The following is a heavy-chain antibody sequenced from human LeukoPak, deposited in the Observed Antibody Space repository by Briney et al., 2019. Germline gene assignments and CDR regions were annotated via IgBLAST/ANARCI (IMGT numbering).Heavy chain of an antibody. J-gene: IGHJ4*02. Sequence: GASVKVSCKASGYTFTDFYIHWVRQAPGQGLECVGWITPKSGDRYSPQRFQGRVTMTRDAAISTACMELSSLRSDDTAVYFCARVRLADERAWPYWGQGTLVTVSS. CDR1: GYTFTDFY. D-gene: IGHD3-3*02. V-gene: IGHV1-2*02. CDR3: ARVRLADERAWPY. CDR2: ITPKSGDR.